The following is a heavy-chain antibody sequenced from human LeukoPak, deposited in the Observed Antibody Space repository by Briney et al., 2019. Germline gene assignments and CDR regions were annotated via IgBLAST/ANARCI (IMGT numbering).Heavy chain of an antibody. CDR1: GFTFSSYA. CDR2: IYSGGST. V-gene: IGHV3-53*01. Sequence: PGRSLRLSCAASGFTFSSYAMHWVRQAPGKGLEWVSVIYSGGSTYYADSVKGRFTISRDNSKNTLYLQMNSLRAEDTAVYYCARSNYGAFDIWAKGQWSPSLQ. CDR3: ARSNYGAFDI. D-gene: IGHD3-16*01. J-gene: IGHJ3*02.